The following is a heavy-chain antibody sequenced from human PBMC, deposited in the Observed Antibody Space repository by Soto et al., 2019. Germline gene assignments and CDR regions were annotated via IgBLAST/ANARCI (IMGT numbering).Heavy chain of an antibody. V-gene: IGHV3-30*18. Sequence: PGGSLRLSCAASGFTFSSYGMHWVRQAPGKGLEWVAVISYDGSNKYYADSVKGRFTISRDNSKNTLYLQMNSLRAEDTAVYYCAKDRRDGYNSHFYYGMDAWGQGTTVTVSS. CDR2: ISYDGSNK. D-gene: IGHD5-12*01. CDR1: GFTFSSYG. CDR3: AKDRRDGYNSHFYYGMDA. J-gene: IGHJ6*02.